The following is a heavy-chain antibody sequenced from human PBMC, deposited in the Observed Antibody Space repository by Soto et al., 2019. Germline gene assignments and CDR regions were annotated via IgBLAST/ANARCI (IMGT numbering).Heavy chain of an antibody. CDR3: ARGVGDFWSGYYTVWGYYYYGMDV. CDR2: IIPIFGTA. Sequence: ASVKVSCKASGGTFSSYAISWVRQAPGQGLEWMGGIIPIFGTANYAQKFQGRVTITADKSTSTAYMELSSLRSEDTAVYYCARGVGDFWSGYYTVWGYYYYGMDVWGQGTTVTVSS. D-gene: IGHD3-3*01. V-gene: IGHV1-69*06. CDR1: GGTFSSYA. J-gene: IGHJ6*02.